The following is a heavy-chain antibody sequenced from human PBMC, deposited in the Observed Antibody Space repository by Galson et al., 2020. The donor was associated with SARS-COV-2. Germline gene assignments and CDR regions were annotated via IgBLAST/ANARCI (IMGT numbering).Heavy chain of an antibody. V-gene: IGHV2-5*02. CDR1: GFSLSTSGVG. CDR3: AHRQAAVGTVPCFDY. Sequence: KMSGPTLVKPTQTLTLTCTFSGFSLSTSGVGVGWIRQPPGKALEWLALIYWDDDKRYSPSLKSRLTITKDTSKNQVVLTMTNMDPVDTATYDCAHRQAAVGTVPCFDYWGKGTLVTVSS. J-gene: IGHJ4*02. CDR2: IYWDDDK. D-gene: IGHD6-13*01.